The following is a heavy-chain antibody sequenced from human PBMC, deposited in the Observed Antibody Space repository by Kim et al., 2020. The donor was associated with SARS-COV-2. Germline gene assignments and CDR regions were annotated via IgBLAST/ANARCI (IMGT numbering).Heavy chain of an antibody. V-gene: IGHV4-34*01. CDR3: ARSQRIITIPSHSILDV. CDR1: GGSFSGYY. J-gene: IGHJ6*01. D-gene: IGHD3-10*01. Sequence: SETLSLTCVVSGGSFSGYYWTWLRQPPGQGLEWIGEVYHTGATNFNPSLKGRVTISLDTSNTQVSLKVTSVTAADTAVSSCARSQRIITIPSHSILDVW. CDR2: VYHTGAT.